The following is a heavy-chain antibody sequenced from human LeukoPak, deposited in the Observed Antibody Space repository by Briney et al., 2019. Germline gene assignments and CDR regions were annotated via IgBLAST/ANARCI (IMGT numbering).Heavy chain of an antibody. J-gene: IGHJ4*02. Sequence: GGSLRLSCAASGFTFSSYVMSWVRQAPGKGLEWVSRTDSNGITTYADSVKGRFTISRDNAKNTLYLQMNSLRAEDTARYYCARSGGIIDYWGQGTLVTVSS. CDR1: GFTFSSYV. D-gene: IGHD3-10*01. CDR2: TDSNGIT. V-gene: IGHV3-23*05. CDR3: ARSGGIIDY.